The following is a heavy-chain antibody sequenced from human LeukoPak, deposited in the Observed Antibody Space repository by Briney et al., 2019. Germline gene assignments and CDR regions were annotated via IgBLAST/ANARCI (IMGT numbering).Heavy chain of an antibody. CDR1: GFTFSRYE. CDR2: ISSSSNII. V-gene: IGHV3-48*01. J-gene: IGHJ4*02. D-gene: IGHD3-22*01. CDR3: AKGLSPTYYYDSSGWAFDY. Sequence: GGSLRLSCAASGFTFSRYEMTWVRQAPGKGLEWISYISSSSNIIRYADSVKGRFTISRDNSKNTLYLQMNSLRAEDTAVYYCAKGLSPTYYYDSSGWAFDYWGQGTLVTVSS.